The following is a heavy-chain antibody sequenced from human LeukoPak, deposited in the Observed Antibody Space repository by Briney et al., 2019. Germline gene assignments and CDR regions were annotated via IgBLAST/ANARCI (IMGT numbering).Heavy chain of an antibody. Sequence: PSETLSLTCTVSGYSISSGYYWGCIRQPPGKGLEWIGSIYHSGSTYYNPSLKSRVTISVDTSKHQFSLKLSSVTAADTAVYYCARRRRDSGYGYFDYWGQGTLVTVSS. CDR1: GYSISSGYY. V-gene: IGHV4-38-2*02. J-gene: IGHJ4*02. CDR3: ARRRRDSGYGYFDY. D-gene: IGHD5-12*01. CDR2: IYHSGST.